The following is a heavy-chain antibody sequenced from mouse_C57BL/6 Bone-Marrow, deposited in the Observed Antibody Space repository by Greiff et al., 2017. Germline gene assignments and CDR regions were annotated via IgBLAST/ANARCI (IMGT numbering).Heavy chain of an antibody. Sequence: EVQLQQSGPELVKPGASVKISCKASGYTFTDYYMNWVKQSHGKSLEWIGDINPNNGGTSYNQKFKGKATLTVDKSSSTAYMELRSLTSEDSAVYYCARCYDSTTGGFYAMDYWGQGTSVTVSS. D-gene: IGHD2-3*01. CDR3: ARCYDSTTGGFYAMDY. CDR1: GYTFTDYY. V-gene: IGHV1-26*01. CDR2: INPNNGGT. J-gene: IGHJ4*01.